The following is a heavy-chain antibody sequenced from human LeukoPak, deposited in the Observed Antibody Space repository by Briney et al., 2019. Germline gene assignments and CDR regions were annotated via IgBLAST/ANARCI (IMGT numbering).Heavy chain of an antibody. CDR2: MNPNSGNT. CDR1: GYTFTSYD. D-gene: IGHD2-2*01. V-gene: IGHV1-8*03. CDR3: ATTGYCSSTSCSGTGNWFDP. J-gene: IGHJ5*02. Sequence: ASVKVSCKASGYTFTSYDINWVRQATGQGLEWMGWMNPNSGNTGYAQKFQGRVTITRNTSISTAYMELSSLRSEDTAVYYCATTGYCSSTSCSGTGNWFDPWGQGTLVTVSS.